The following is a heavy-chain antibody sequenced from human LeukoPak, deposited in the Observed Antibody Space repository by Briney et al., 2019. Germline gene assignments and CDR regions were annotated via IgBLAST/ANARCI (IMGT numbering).Heavy chain of an antibody. CDR3: ARGVDIDVVRAYYFDY. Sequence: SETLSLTCTVSGGSISSYYWSWIRQPPGKGLEWIGYIYYSGSTNYNPSLKSRVTISVDTSKNQFSLKLSSVTAADTAVYYCARGVDIDVVRAYYFDYWGQGTLVTVSS. CDR1: GGSISSYY. V-gene: IGHV4-59*01. CDR2: IYYSGST. D-gene: IGHD2-2*03. J-gene: IGHJ4*02.